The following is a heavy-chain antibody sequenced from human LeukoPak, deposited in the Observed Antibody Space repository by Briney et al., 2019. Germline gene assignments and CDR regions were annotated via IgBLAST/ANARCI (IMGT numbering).Heavy chain of an antibody. J-gene: IGHJ4*02. CDR1: GFTFSSYE. D-gene: IGHD3-10*01. CDR2: IGSSGSII. Sequence: GSPRLSCAASGFTFSSYEMNWVRQAPGKGLEWVSYIGSSGSIIYYADSVRGRFTISRDNAKNSLYLQMNSLRAEDTAVYYCARFYYGSGTHSFDYWGQGTLVPVSS. CDR3: ARFYYGSGTHSFDY. V-gene: IGHV3-48*03.